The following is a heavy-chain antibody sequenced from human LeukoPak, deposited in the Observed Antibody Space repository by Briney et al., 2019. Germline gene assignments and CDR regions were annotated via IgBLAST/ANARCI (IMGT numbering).Heavy chain of an antibody. V-gene: IGHV5-51*01. CDR3: APPRITRLRGGGEFDY. Sequence: GESLKISCKGSGYSFTSYWIGWVRQMPGKGLEWMGIIYPGDSDTRYSPSFQGQVTISADKSISTAYLQWSSLKASDTAMYYCAPPRITRLRGGGEFDYGGRGPLVPVSS. CDR2: IYPGDSDT. CDR1: GYSFTSYW. D-gene: IGHD3-10*01. J-gene: IGHJ4*02.